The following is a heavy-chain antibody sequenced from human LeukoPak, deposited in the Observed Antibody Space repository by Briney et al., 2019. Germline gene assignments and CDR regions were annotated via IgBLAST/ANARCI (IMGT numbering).Heavy chain of an antibody. V-gene: IGHV3-7*01. J-gene: IGHJ4*02. Sequence: GGSLRLSCEASGFTLSTYRMNWVRQVPGKGLDWVANINPDGSGKRYVDSVKGRFTIARDNADNSLSLQMNSLRAEDTAVYYCASWGAGGNSWGQGTLATVSS. D-gene: IGHD3-16*01. CDR2: INPDGSGK. CDR3: ASWGAGGNS. CDR1: GFTLSTYR.